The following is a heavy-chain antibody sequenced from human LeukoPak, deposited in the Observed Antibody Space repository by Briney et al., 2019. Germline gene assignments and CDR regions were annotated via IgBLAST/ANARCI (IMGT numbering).Heavy chain of an antibody. CDR2: ICSGGNT. D-gene: IGHD5-18*01. J-gene: IGHJ4*02. V-gene: IGHV3-53*01. CDR3: ARLGEYSYKD. Sequence: GGSLRLSCAAPGFTFSSYAMHWVRQAPGKGLEWVSVICSGGNTYYADSVKGRFTISSDNSKNTLYLQMTSLRAEDTAVYYCARLGEYSYKDWGQGTLVTVSS. CDR1: GFTFSSYA.